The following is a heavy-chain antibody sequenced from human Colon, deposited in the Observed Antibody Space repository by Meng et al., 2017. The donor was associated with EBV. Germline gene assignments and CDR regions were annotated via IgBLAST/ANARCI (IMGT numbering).Heavy chain of an antibody. J-gene: IGHJ4*02. CDR2: IHHSGSA. CDR3: ASFDHIPRRNYFDY. D-gene: IGHD2-21*01. V-gene: IGHV4-30-4*01. Sequence: VQLQESGPGLVEPPKTLSLTCTVSGGSMSSGNYYWSWIRQPPGKGLEWIGYIHHSGSAYYNPSLKSRVSISVDTSKNQFSLNLNSMTAADTAVYYCASFDHIPRRNYFDYWGQGTLVTVSS. CDR1: GGSMSSGNYY.